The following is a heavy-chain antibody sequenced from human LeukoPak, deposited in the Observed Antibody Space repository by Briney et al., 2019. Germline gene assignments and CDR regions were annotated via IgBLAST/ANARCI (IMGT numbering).Heavy chain of an antibody. CDR1: GYTFTSYG. D-gene: IGHD3-10*01. V-gene: IGHV1-18*01. CDR2: ISAYNGNT. Sequence: ASVKVSCKASGYTFTSYGISWVRQAPGQGLEWMGWISAYNGNTNYAQKVQGRVTMTTDTSTSTAYMELRSLRSDDTAVYYCARDRGLAPSYYYGSGSGDYWGQGTLVTVSS. J-gene: IGHJ4*02. CDR3: ARDRGLAPSYYYGSGSGDY.